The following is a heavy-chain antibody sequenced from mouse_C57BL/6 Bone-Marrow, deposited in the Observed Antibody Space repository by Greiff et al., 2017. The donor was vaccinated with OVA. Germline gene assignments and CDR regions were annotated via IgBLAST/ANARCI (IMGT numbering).Heavy chain of an antibody. Sequence: QVQLQQSGPGLVAPSQSLSITCTVSGFSLTSYAISWVRQPPGKGLEWLGVIWTGGGTNYNSALKSRLSISKDNSKSQVFLKMNSLQTDDTARYYCARLLRSRGYYAMDYWGQGTSVTVSS. V-gene: IGHV2-9-1*01. D-gene: IGHD1-1*01. CDR1: GFSLTSYA. CDR3: ARLLRSRGYYAMDY. CDR2: IWTGGGT. J-gene: IGHJ4*01.